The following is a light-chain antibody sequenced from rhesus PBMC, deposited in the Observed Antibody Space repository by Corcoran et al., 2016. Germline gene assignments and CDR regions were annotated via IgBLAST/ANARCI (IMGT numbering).Light chain of an antibody. Sequence: DIQMTQSPSSLSASVGDTVTITCRASQSLSGRLAWYQQKPGKAPKLLIYKASTFQIGVPLRFSGSGSGTDFTLTINNLQSEDLATYYCQQYYTSPWTFGQGTKVEIK. CDR3: QQYYTSPWT. CDR1: QSLSGR. V-gene: IGKV1-22*01. J-gene: IGKJ1*01. CDR2: KAS.